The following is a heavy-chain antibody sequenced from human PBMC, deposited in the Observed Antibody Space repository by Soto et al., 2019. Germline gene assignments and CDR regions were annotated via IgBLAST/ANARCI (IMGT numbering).Heavy chain of an antibody. V-gene: IGHV3-23*01. CDR2: ISGSGGGT. J-gene: IGHJ4*02. D-gene: IGHD3-22*01. CDR1: GFTFSSYA. CDR3: AKDQRSSGYYYLAVDY. Sequence: PGGSLRLSCAASGFTFSSYAMSWVRQAPGEGLEWVSAISGSGGGTFYADSVKGRFTIARDNSKNTLYLQMNSLRAEDTAVYYCAKDQRSSGYYYLAVDYWGQGTLVTVSS.